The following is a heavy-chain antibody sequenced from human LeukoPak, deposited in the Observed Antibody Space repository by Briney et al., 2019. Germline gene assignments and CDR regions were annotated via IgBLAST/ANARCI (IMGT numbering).Heavy chain of an antibody. CDR3: ARARSMQLVFDY. CDR1: GFTFSSYA. J-gene: IGHJ4*02. V-gene: IGHV3-30-3*01. CDR2: ISYDGSNK. D-gene: IGHD6-6*01. Sequence: GGSLRLSCAASGFTFSSYAMHWVRQAPGKGLEWVAVISYDGSNKYYADSVRGRFTISRDNSKNTLYLQMNSLRAEDTAVYYCARARSMQLVFDYWGQGTLVTVSS.